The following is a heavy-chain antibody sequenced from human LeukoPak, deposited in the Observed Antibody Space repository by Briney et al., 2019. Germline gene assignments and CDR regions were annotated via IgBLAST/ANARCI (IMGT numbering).Heavy chain of an antibody. V-gene: IGHV4-59*05. CDR2: IYYSGST. D-gene: IGHD6-19*01. J-gene: IGHJ4*02. Sequence: SETLSLTCTVSGGSISSYYWSWIRQPPGKGLEWIGSIYYSGSTYYNPSLKSRVTISVDTSKNQFSLKLSSVTAADTAVYYCARGQWLMNFDYWGQGTLVTVSS. CDR3: ARGQWLMNFDY. CDR1: GGSISSYY.